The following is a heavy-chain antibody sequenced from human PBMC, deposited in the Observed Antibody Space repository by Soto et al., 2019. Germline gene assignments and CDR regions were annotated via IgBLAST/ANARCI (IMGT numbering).Heavy chain of an antibody. Sequence: GGSLRLSCAASGFTFSSYGMHWVRQAPGKGLEWVAVIWYDGSNKYYADSVKGRFTISRDNSKNTLYLQMNSLKTEDTAVYYCTTEVSDLRFLEWLQDYYYYGMDVWGQGTTVTVSS. CDR3: TTEVSDLRFLEWLQDYYYYGMDV. CDR2: IWYDGSNK. V-gene: IGHV3-33*01. D-gene: IGHD3-3*01. CDR1: GFTFSSYG. J-gene: IGHJ6*02.